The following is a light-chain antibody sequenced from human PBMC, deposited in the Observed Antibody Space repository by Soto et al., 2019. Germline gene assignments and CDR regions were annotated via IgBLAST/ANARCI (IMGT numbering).Light chain of an antibody. Sequence: DIQMTQSPSSLSASVGDRVTITCRASQNISNYLNWYQQKPGKAPDLLIYGASSLQSGVPSRISGSGSGTDFTLTISSLQPEDFATYYCQQRFSTPKTFGQGTKVEIK. J-gene: IGKJ1*01. V-gene: IGKV1-39*01. CDR3: QQRFSTPKT. CDR1: QNISNY. CDR2: GAS.